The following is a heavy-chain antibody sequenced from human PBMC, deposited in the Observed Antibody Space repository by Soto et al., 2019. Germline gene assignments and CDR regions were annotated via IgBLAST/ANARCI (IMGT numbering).Heavy chain of an antibody. CDR2: IYYSGST. V-gene: IGHV4-39*02. Sequence: SETLSLTCTVSGGSISSSSYYWGWIRQPPGKGLEWIGSIYYSGSTYYNPSLKSRVTISVDTSKNQFSLKLSSVTAADTAVYYCARDIMITFGGVIWFDPWGQGTLVTVSS. CDR3: ARDIMITFGGVIWFDP. J-gene: IGHJ5*02. CDR1: GGSISSSSYY. D-gene: IGHD3-16*01.